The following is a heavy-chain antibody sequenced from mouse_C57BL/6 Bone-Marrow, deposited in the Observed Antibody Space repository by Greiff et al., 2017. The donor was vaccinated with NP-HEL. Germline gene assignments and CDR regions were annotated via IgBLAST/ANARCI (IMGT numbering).Heavy chain of an antibody. V-gene: IGHV1-53*01. CDR2: INPSNGGT. CDR1: GYTFTSYW. CDR3: ARNYYGSRQTLFAY. J-gene: IGHJ3*01. D-gene: IGHD1-1*01. Sequence: QVQLQQPGTELVKPGASVKLSCKASGYTFTSYWMHWVKQRPGQGLEWIGNINPSNGGTNYNEKFKSKATLTVDKSSSTAFLQLRSLTSGAAAVYYCARNYYGSRQTLFAYWGQGTLVTVSA.